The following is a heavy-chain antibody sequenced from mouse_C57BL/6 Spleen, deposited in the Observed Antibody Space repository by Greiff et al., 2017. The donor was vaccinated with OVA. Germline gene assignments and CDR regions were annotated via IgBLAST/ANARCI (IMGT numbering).Heavy chain of an antibody. Sequence: VQLQQSGPELVKPGASVKISCKASGYAFSSSWMNWVKQRPGKGLEWIGRIYPGDGDTNYNGKFKGKATLTADKSSSTAYMQLSSLTSEDSAVYFCARARDDYDGGRFDYWGQGTTLTVSS. V-gene: IGHV1-82*01. CDR2: IYPGDGDT. D-gene: IGHD2-4*01. J-gene: IGHJ2*01. CDR1: GYAFSSSW. CDR3: ARARDDYDGGRFDY.